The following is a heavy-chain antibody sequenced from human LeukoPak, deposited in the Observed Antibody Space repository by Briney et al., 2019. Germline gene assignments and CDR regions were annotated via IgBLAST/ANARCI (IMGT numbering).Heavy chain of an antibody. CDR3: AKGGGYEAQYYYYYLDV. Sequence: GGSLRLSCAASGFTFSDYYMSWIRQAPGRGLEWVSYISLSGSTIYYADSVKGRFTISRDNAKNSLYLQMKSLRAEDTAVYYCAKGGGYEAQYYYYYLDVWGKGTTVTISS. V-gene: IGHV3-11*04. CDR1: GFTFSDYY. CDR2: ISLSGSTI. D-gene: IGHD5-12*01. J-gene: IGHJ6*03.